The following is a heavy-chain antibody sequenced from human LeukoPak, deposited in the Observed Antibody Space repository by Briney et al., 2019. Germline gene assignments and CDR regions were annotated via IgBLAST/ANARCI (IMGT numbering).Heavy chain of an antibody. CDR3: ARAGSNGFEQDH. CDR2: IYSSGNT. V-gene: IGHV4-4*07. Sequence: SETLSLTCTVSGGSISSYYWSWIRQSAGKGLEWIGRIYSSGNTNYNPSLKSRVTMSVDTSKKQFSLKLNSVTAADTAVYYCARAGSNGFEQDHRGQGTLVTVSS. D-gene: IGHD6-19*01. CDR1: GGSISSYY. J-gene: IGHJ1*01.